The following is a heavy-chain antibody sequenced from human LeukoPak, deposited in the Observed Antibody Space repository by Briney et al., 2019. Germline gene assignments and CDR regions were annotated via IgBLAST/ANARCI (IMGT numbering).Heavy chain of an antibody. V-gene: IGHV4-39*01. J-gene: IGHJ6*02. CDR3: ARSRRYFGGPLGMDV. Sequence: SETLSLTCTVSGGSISSSSYYWGWIRQPPGKGLEWIGSIYYSGSTYYNPSLKSRVTISVDTSKNQFSLKLSSVTAADTAVYYCARSRRYFGGPLGMDVWGQGTTVTVSS. CDR1: GGSISSSSYY. D-gene: IGHD3-9*01. CDR2: IYYSGST.